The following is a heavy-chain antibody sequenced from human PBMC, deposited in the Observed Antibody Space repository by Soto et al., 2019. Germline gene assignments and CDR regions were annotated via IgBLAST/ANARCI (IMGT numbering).Heavy chain of an antibody. CDR3: TTTLGYCSTSCP. V-gene: IGHV3-23*01. CDR2: ISGSGIST. D-gene: IGHD2-2*01. J-gene: IGHJ5*02. CDR1: RFTFSSFA. Sequence: PGGSLRLSYAASRFTFSSFAMSWVRQAPGKGLEWVSAISGSGISTYYADSVRGRFTISRDNSKNTLYLQMNSLKTEDTAVYYCTTTLGYCSTSCPWGQGSLVTVPQ.